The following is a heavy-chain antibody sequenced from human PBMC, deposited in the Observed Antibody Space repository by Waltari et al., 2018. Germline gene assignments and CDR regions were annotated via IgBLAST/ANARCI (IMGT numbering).Heavy chain of an antibody. D-gene: IGHD6-19*01. CDR2: MKPNSGNT. Sequence: QVQLVQSGAEVKKPVASVTVSCKASGYTFTSYDIHWVRHATGQGPEWMGWMKPNSGNTGYAQKFQGRVTVTRNTSISTAYMELSSLRSEDTAVYYCARKGRNSSGWFPFDIWGQGTMVTVSS. CDR1: GYTFTSYD. V-gene: IGHV1-8*01. CDR3: ARKGRNSSGWFPFDI. J-gene: IGHJ3*02.